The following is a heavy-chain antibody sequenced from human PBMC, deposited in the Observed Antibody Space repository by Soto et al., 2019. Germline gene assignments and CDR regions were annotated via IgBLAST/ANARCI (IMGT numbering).Heavy chain of an antibody. J-gene: IGHJ4*02. V-gene: IGHV4-61*01. CDR2: IHYSGST. CDR1: GGSVRSGSHY. CDR3: VRGVYSYGSDY. Sequence: SETLSLTCTVFGGSVRSGSHYWSWIRQPPGKGLEWIGYIHYSGSTNYNPSLKSRVTISVDTSKNQFSLKLSSVSAADTAVYYCVRGVYSYGSDYWGQGTLVTVSS. D-gene: IGHD3-16*02.